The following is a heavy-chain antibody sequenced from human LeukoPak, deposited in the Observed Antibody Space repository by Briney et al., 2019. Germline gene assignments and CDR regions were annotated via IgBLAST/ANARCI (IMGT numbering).Heavy chain of an antibody. D-gene: IGHD2-15*01. CDR2: INHSGST. CDR1: GGSFSGYY. CDR3: ARGRFPPLWVIVAATLFDY. Sequence: SETLSLTCAVYGGSFSGYYWSWIRQPPGKGLEWIGEINHSGSTNYNPSLKSRVTISVDTSKNQFSLKLSSVTAADTAVYYCARGRFPPLWVIVAATLFDYWGQGTLVTVSS. J-gene: IGHJ4*02. V-gene: IGHV4-34*01.